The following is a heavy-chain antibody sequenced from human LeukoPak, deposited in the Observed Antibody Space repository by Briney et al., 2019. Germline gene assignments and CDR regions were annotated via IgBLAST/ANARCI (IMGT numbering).Heavy chain of an antibody. CDR1: GFTFSSYA. Sequence: GGSLRLSCAASGFTFSSYAMSWVRQAPGTGLEWVSALSGSAITTYYADSVKGRFTISRDNSKNTLFLQMNSLRAEDTAVYYCAKTVSGSSYYYGMGVWGQGTTVTVSS. CDR2: LSGSAITT. D-gene: IGHD3-10*01. CDR3: AKTVSGSSYYYGMGV. J-gene: IGHJ6*02. V-gene: IGHV3-23*01.